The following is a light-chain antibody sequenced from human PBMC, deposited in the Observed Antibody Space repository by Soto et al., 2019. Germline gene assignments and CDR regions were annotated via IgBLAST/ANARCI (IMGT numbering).Light chain of an antibody. CDR2: DAS. CDR3: QQYDKPFT. V-gene: IGKV1-33*01. Sequence: DIQMTQSPSSLSASVGDRVTITCQASQDISNYLNWYQQKPGKAPKLLIYDASNLPPGVPSRFSGSGSGTQFAFTISSLQSEDVGTYYCQQYDKPFTFGPGTQVDI. J-gene: IGKJ3*01. CDR1: QDISNY.